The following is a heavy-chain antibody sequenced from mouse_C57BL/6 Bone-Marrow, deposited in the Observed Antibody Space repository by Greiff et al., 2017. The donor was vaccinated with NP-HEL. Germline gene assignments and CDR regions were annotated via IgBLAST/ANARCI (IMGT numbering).Heavy chain of an antibody. J-gene: IGHJ3*01. CDR3: VRHSSSGGFAY. CDR2: IRSKSNNYAT. Sequence: EVKVVESGGGLVQPKGSLKLSCAASGFSFNTYAMNWVRQAPGKGLEWVARIRSKSNNYATYYADSVKDRFTISRDDSESMLYLQMNNLKTEDTAMYYCVRHSSSGGFAYWGQGTLVTVSA. V-gene: IGHV10-1*01. D-gene: IGHD3-2*02. CDR1: GFSFNTYA.